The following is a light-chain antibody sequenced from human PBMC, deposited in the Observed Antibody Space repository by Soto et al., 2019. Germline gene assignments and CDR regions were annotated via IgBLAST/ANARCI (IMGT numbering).Light chain of an antibody. Sequence: DIPMTQSPSTLSASVGDRITITCRASQSISTWLAWYQQKPGKAPKLLIYKASSLQSGVPSRFSGSGSGTEFPLTSSILQPDDFATYYCQHYNTSSRAFGQGTKVEIK. J-gene: IGKJ1*01. CDR2: KAS. CDR1: QSISTW. V-gene: IGKV1-5*03. CDR3: QHYNTSSRA.